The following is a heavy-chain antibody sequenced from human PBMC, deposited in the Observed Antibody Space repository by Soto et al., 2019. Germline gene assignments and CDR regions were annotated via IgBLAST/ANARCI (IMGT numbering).Heavy chain of an antibody. Sequence: GGSLRLSCAASGFTFSSYAMSWVRQAPGKGLEWVSAISGSGGSTYYADSVKGRFTISRDNSKNTLYLQMNSLRAEDTAVYYCAKSKPLWELYYYYYGMDDWGQGTTVTVSS. CDR2: ISGSGGST. D-gene: IGHD1-26*01. CDR3: AKSKPLWELYYYYYGMDD. J-gene: IGHJ6*02. V-gene: IGHV3-23*01. CDR1: GFTFSSYA.